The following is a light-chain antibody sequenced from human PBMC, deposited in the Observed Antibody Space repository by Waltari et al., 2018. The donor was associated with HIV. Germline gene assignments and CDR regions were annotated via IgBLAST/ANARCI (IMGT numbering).Light chain of an antibody. CDR2: EVT. CDR1: NSDIGTYDY. CDR3: SSFANRDGFYVL. Sequence: QSALTQPPSASGSPGQSVTLSCTGTNSDIGTYDYVSWYQQHPGKAPKLVISEVTKRPSGVSDRLSGSKSGNTAFLTVFGLQAEDEADYYCSSFANRDGFYVLFGGGTRLTVL. J-gene: IGLJ2*01. V-gene: IGLV2-8*01.